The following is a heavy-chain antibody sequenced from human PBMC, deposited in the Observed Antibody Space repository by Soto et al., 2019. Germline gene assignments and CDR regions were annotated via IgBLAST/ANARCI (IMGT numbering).Heavy chain of an antibody. Sequence: PGESLKISCKGSGYSFTSYWISWVRQMPGKGLEWMGRIDPSDSYTNYSPSFQGHVTISADKSISTAYLQWSSLKASDTAMYYCATGCSGGSCFSGLYYYYYYGMDVWGQGTTDPVSS. D-gene: IGHD2-15*01. V-gene: IGHV5-10-1*01. CDR1: GYSFTSYW. J-gene: IGHJ6*02. CDR3: ATGCSGGSCFSGLYYYYYYGMDV. CDR2: IDPSDSYT.